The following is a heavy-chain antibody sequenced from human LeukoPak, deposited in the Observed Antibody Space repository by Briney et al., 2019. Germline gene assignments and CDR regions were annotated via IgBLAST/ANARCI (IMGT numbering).Heavy chain of an antibody. Sequence: GGSLRLSCTASGFFFDNYAMSWVRQAPGKGLEWVSAISGSGGSTYYADSVKGRFTISRDNSKNTLYLQMNSLRAEDTAVYYCAKDVGTVVTLLDSWGQGTLVTVSS. CDR1: GFFFDNYA. J-gene: IGHJ4*02. CDR2: ISGSGGST. V-gene: IGHV3-23*01. CDR3: AKDVGTVVTLLDS. D-gene: IGHD4-23*01.